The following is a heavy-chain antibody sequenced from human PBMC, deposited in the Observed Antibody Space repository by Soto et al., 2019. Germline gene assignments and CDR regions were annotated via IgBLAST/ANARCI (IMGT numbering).Heavy chain of an antibody. CDR1: GYSFTSYW. V-gene: IGHV5-51*01. CDR2: IYPGDSDT. Sequence: GESLKISCKGSGYSFTSYWIGWVRQMPGKGLEWMGIIYPGDSDTRYSPFFQGQVTISADKSISTAYLQCSSLKASGTAMYYCAGLKGLTMVRGVIAEGGGEAHKQAFDIWGQGTMVTVSS. J-gene: IGHJ3*02. CDR3: AGLKGLTMVRGVIAEGGGEAHKQAFDI. D-gene: IGHD3-10*01.